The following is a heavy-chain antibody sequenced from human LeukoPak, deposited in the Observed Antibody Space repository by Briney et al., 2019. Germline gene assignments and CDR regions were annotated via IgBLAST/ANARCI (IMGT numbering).Heavy chain of an antibody. D-gene: IGHD2-15*01. CDR1: GGSFSGYY. J-gene: IGHJ4*02. V-gene: IGHV4-34*01. Sequence: PSETLSLTCAVYGGSFSGYYWSWIRQPPRKGLEWIGEINYSGSTNYNPSLKSRVTISVDTSKNQFSLKLSSVTAADTAVYYCARGVCSGGSCYSEWNYWGQGTLVTVSS. CDR2: INYSGST. CDR3: ARGVCSGGSCYSEWNY.